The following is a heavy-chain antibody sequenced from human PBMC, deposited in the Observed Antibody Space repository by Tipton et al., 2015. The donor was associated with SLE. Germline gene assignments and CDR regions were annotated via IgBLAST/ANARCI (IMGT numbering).Heavy chain of an antibody. Sequence: LRLSCTVSGGSISSYYWSWIRQPAGKGLEWIGHIYTSGSTNYNPSLKSRVTISVDTSKNQFSLKLSSVTAADTAVYYCASYSSPWYFDYWGQGTLVTVSS. V-gene: IGHV4-4*07. CDR3: ASYSSPWYFDY. CDR2: IYTSGST. CDR1: GGSISSYY. J-gene: IGHJ4*02. D-gene: IGHD6-13*01.